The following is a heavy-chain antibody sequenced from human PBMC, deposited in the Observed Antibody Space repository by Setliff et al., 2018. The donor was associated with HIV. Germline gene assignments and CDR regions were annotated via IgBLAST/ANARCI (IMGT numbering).Heavy chain of an antibody. CDR2: IYYSGST. CDR3: ASTGYSSGWSFDY. V-gene: IGHV4-39*07. J-gene: IGHJ4*02. D-gene: IGHD6-19*01. CDR1: GGPISSSSYY. Sequence: SETLSLTCTVSGGPISSSSYYWGWIRQPPGKGLEWIGSIYYSGSTYYNPSLESRVTISVGTSKNQFSLKLSSVTAADTAVYYCASTGYSSGWSFDYWGQGTLVTVSS.